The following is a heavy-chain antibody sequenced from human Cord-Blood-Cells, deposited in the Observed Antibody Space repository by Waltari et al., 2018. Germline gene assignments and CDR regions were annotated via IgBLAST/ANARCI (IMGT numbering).Heavy chain of an antibody. D-gene: IGHD2-2*01. Sequence: QVQLQQWRAGLLKPSETRSLTCAVYGGSLSAYYCSWFRRPPGKGLEWIGEINHSGSTNYYPSLKSRVTISVDTSKNQFSLKLSSVTAADTAVYYCARGLNCSSTSCYFDYWGQGTLVTVSS. CDR3: ARGLNCSSTSCYFDY. CDR1: GGSLSAYY. V-gene: IGHV4-34*01. J-gene: IGHJ4*02. CDR2: INHSGST.